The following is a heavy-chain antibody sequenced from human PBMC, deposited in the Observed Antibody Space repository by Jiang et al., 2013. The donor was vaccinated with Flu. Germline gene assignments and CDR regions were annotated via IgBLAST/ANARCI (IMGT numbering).Heavy chain of an antibody. Sequence: GPGLVKPSETLSLTCTVSGGSISTYYWSWIRQPPGKGLEWIGYIYYNGATNYNPSLKSRVTISVDTSKNQLSLKLSSVTAADTAVYYCARDRAMVRGDYHFASWGQGTLVTVSS. D-gene: IGHD3-10*01. CDR1: GGSISTYY. V-gene: IGHV4-59*01. CDR3: ARDRAMVRGDYHFAS. J-gene: IGHJ4*02. CDR2: IYYNGAT.